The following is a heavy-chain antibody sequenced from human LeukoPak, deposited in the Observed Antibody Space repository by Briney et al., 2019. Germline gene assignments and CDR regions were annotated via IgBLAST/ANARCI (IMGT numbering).Heavy chain of an antibody. CDR1: GGSISSGGYS. J-gene: IGHJ5*02. CDR3: ARSGYSYGYLAWFDP. V-gene: IGHV4-30-2*01. CDR2: IYHSGST. D-gene: IGHD5-18*01. Sequence: SQTLSLTCPVSGGSISSGGYSWSWIRQPPGKGLEWVGYIYHSGSTYYNPSLKSRVTISVDRSKNQFSLKLSSVTAADTAVYYCARSGYSYGYLAWFDPWGQGTLVTVSS.